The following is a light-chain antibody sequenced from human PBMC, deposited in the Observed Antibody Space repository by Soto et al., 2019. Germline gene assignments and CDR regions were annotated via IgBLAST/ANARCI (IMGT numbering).Light chain of an antibody. Sequence: DIVMTQSPDSLAVSLGERATINCKSSQSVLYSTNNKNSLAWYQQKSGQPPKLLIYCASTRESGVRDRVSGSGSGTDFTLTISSLQAEDVAVYYCQQYYSPWTFGQGTKVEIK. CDR1: QSVLYSTNNKNS. V-gene: IGKV4-1*01. J-gene: IGKJ1*01. CDR3: QQYYSPWT. CDR2: CAS.